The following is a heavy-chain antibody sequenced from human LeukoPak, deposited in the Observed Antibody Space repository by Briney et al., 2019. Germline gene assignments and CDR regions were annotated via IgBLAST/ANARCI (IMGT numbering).Heavy chain of an antibody. J-gene: IGHJ3*02. Sequence: PSETLSLTCTVSGGSISSYYWSWIREPPGKGLEWIGDIYYSGSTNYNPSLKSRVTISVDTYKNQFSLKLSSVTAADTAVYYCARGPGSSTPIDAFDIWGQGTMVTVSS. D-gene: IGHD1-26*01. CDR3: ARGPGSSTPIDAFDI. CDR1: GGSISSYY. CDR2: IYYSGST. V-gene: IGHV4-59*01.